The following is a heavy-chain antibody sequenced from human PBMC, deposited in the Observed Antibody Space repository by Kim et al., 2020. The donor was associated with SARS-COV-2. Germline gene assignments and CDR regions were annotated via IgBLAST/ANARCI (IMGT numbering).Heavy chain of an antibody. CDR2: ISGSGGST. D-gene: IGHD3-10*01. CDR3: AKHYGSGSYYNPTPIG. J-gene: IGHJ4*02. Sequence: GGSLRLSCAASGFTFSSYAMSWVRQAPGKGLEWVSAISGSGGSTYYADSVKGRFTISRDNSKNTLYLQMNSLRAEDTAVYYCAKHYGSGSYYNPTPIGRGQGTLVTVSS. CDR1: GFTFSSYA. V-gene: IGHV3-23*01.